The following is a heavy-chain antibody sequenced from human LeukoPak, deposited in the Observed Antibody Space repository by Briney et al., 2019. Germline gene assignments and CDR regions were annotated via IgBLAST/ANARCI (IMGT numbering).Heavy chain of an antibody. CDR2: LNQDGSEK. J-gene: IGHJ4*02. CDR3: ARYIAEAADFDY. CDR1: GFTFSSYW. Sequence: PGGSLRLSCAASGFTFSSYWIGWGRQAPGKGLEWVANLNQDGSEKYYVDSVKGRFTISRDNAKNSLFLQMNGLRAEDTALYYCARYIAEAADFDYWGQGTLVTVSS. D-gene: IGHD6-13*01. V-gene: IGHV3-7*05.